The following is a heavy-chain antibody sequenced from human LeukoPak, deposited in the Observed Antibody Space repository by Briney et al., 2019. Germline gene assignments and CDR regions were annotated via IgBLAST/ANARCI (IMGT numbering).Heavy chain of an antibody. J-gene: IGHJ4*02. Sequence: ASGKVSCKASGYTFTSYGISWVRQAPGQGLEWMGWNSAYNGNTNYAQKLQGRVTMTTDTSTSTAYMELRSLGSDDTAVYYCAREVLTYYYGSGSAYYFDYWGQGTLVTVSS. CDR2: NSAYNGNT. CDR3: AREVLTYYYGSGSAYYFDY. CDR1: GYTFTSYG. D-gene: IGHD3-10*01. V-gene: IGHV1-18*04.